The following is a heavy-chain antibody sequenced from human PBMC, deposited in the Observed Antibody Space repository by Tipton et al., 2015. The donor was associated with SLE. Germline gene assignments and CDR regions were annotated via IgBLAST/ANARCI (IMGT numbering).Heavy chain of an antibody. V-gene: IGHV1-69*05. Sequence: QLVQSGAEVKRPGSSVKVSCKASGGTLSNYAISWVRQAPGQGLEWMGGIIPMFGIGNYAQKFQGRVTITTDESTSTAYMELSSLRSEDTAVYYCATVLRNYYYYMAVWGKGTPVTVSS. CDR1: GGTLSNYA. CDR3: ATVLRNYYYYMAV. CDR2: IIPMFGIG. D-gene: IGHD5/OR15-5a*01. J-gene: IGHJ6*03.